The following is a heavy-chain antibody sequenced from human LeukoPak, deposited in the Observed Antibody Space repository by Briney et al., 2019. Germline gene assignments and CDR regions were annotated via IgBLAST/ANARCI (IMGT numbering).Heavy chain of an antibody. D-gene: IGHD3-10*01. V-gene: IGHV3-7*03. CDR3: ARGVMVRGVSYYMDV. Sequence: GGSLRLSCAASGFTFSSYAMSWVRQAPGKGLEWVANIKQDGSEKYYVDSVKGRFTISRDNAKNSLYLQMNSLRAEDTPVYYCARGVMVRGVSYYMDVWGKGTTVTISS. CDR1: GFTFSSYA. CDR2: IKQDGSEK. J-gene: IGHJ6*03.